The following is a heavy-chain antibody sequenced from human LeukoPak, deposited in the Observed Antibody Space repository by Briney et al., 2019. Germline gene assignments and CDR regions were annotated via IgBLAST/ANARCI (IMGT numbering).Heavy chain of an antibody. CDR2: IKQGGSEK. CDR3: AKGGDYDFWSGLPGSGY. Sequence: GSLRLSCAASGFTFSSYWMSWVRQAPGKGLEWVANIKQGGSEKYYVDSVKGRFTISRDNAKNSLYLQMNSLRAEDTAVYYCAKGGDYDFWSGLPGSGYWGQGTLVTVSS. V-gene: IGHV3-7*01. CDR1: GFTFSSYW. J-gene: IGHJ4*02. D-gene: IGHD3-3*01.